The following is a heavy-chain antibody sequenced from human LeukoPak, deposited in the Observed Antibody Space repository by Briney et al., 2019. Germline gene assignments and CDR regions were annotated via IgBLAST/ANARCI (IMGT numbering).Heavy chain of an antibody. CDR3: AKVGVWELQRVFEY. CDR1: GFPFNDYW. V-gene: IGHV3-7*01. CDR2: INKDGSDK. Sequence: GSLLLSCAASGFPFNDYWMSWVRQVPGRGLEWVANINKDGSDKYYVDSVKGRFTISRDNAKKSLYLEMNSLTVEDSAMFYCAKVGVWELQRVFEYWGQGALVTVSS. J-gene: IGHJ4*02. D-gene: IGHD1-26*01.